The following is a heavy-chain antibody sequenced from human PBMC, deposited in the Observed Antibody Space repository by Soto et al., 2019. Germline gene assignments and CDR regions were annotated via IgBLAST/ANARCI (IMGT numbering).Heavy chain of an antibody. D-gene: IGHD1-26*01. CDR1: GGSIISSSYY. CDR2: IYYSGST. J-gene: IGHJ4*02. Sequence: SETLSLTCTVSGGSIISSSYYWVWIRQPPVKGLEWIGSIYYSGSTYYNPSLKSRVTISVDTSKNQFSLKLSSVTAADTAVYYCARQVIVGATSDAYNDCDYGGQGTLVTVSA. CDR3: ARQVIVGATSDAYNDCDY. V-gene: IGHV4-39*01.